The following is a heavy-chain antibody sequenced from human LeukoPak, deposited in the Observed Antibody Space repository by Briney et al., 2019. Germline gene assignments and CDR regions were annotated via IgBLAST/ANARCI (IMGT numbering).Heavy chain of an antibody. D-gene: IGHD1-26*01. V-gene: IGHV4-39*01. CDR2: IYYTGST. CDR3: ARRLGGSDYLDY. J-gene: IGHJ4*02. CDR1: DGSISSSSYY. Sequence: SETLSLTCTVSDGSISSSSYYWGWIRQPPGKGLEWIGTIYYTGSTYCNPSLKSRVTISVDTSKNQFSLKLSSVTAPDTAVYYCARRLGGSDYLDYWGQGTLVTVSS.